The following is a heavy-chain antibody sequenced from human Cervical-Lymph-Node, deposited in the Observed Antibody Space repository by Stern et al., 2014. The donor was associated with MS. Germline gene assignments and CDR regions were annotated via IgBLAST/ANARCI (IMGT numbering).Heavy chain of an antibody. CDR3: ARASRFDCMDV. CDR2: INPSGGST. D-gene: IGHD3-3*01. Sequence: VQLVQSGAEVKKPGASVKVSCKASGYTFTSYYMHWVRQAPGQGLEWMGIINPSGGSTSYAQKFKGRVTMTRDTSTSTVYMELSSLRSEDTAVYYCARASRFDCMDVWGQGTTVTVSS. CDR1: GYTFTSYY. J-gene: IGHJ6*02. V-gene: IGHV1-46*01.